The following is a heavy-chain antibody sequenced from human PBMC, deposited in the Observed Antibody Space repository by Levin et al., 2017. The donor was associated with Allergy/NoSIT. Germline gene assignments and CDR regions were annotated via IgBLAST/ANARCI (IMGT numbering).Heavy chain of an antibody. D-gene: IGHD3-3*01. CDR2: ISSTGSTI. J-gene: IGHJ4*02. Sequence: QYGESLKISCAASGFTFSSYEMNWVRRAPGKGLEWVSYISSTGSTIYSADSVKGRFTISRDNAKNSLYLHMNSLRAEDTAVYYCARQLGNFWSGYNYFDYWGQGTLVTVSS. CDR1: GFTFSSYE. CDR3: ARQLGNFWSGYNYFDY. V-gene: IGHV3-48*03.